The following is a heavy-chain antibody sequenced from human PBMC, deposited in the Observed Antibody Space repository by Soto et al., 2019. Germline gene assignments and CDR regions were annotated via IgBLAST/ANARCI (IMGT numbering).Heavy chain of an antibody. J-gene: IGHJ5*02. CDR3: TRAEGDYYDSSGYYAGNWFDP. CDR1: GFTFGDYA. Sequence: GGSLRLSCTASGFTFGDYAMSWFRQAPGKGLEWVGFIRSKAYGGTTEYAASVKGRFTISRDDSKSIAYLQMNSLKTEDTAVYYCTRAEGDYYDSSGYYAGNWFDPWGQGTLVTVSS. V-gene: IGHV3-49*03. CDR2: IRSKAYGGTT. D-gene: IGHD3-22*01.